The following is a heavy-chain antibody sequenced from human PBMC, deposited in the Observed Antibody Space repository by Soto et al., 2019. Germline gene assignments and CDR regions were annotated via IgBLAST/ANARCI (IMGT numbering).Heavy chain of an antibody. Sequence: PGGSLRLSCTASGLSSGYYGMNWVRQSPGKGLEWVGFISSKAYGGTAEYAASVKGRFTISRDDSKSIAYLQMNSLRTEDTAVYYCTRDKYVGYCSGGRCYFYYFYGMDVWGQGTTVTVSS. CDR3: TRDKYVGYCSGGRCYFYYFYGMDV. D-gene: IGHD2-15*01. J-gene: IGHJ6*02. CDR1: GLSSGYYG. V-gene: IGHV3-49*04. CDR2: ISSKAYGGTA.